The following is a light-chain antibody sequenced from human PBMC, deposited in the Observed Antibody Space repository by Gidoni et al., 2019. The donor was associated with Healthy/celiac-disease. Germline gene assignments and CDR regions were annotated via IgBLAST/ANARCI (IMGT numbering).Light chain of an antibody. Sequence: DIVMTQSPDSLAVSLGDRATINCKSSKSVLYSSNNKNYLAWYQQKPGQPPKLLIFWASTRESGVPDRFSGSVSWTDFTLTISCLQAEDVAVDYCQQYYSSPYTFGQGTKLEIK. CDR1: KSVLYSSNNKNY. J-gene: IGKJ2*01. CDR2: WAS. CDR3: QQYYSSPYT. V-gene: IGKV4-1*01.